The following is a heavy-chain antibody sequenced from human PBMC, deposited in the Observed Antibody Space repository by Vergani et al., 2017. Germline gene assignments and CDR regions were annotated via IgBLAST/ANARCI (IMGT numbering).Heavy chain of an antibody. CDR2: INPNSGGT. CDR3: SRGGWDIVVVKGFDRAFDI. CDR1: GGTFSSYA. D-gene: IGHD2-2*01. J-gene: IGHJ3*02. V-gene: IGHV1-2*02. Sequence: QVQLVQSGAEVKKPGSSVKVSCKASGGTFSSYAISWVRQAPGQGLEWMGWINPNSGGTNYAQKFQGRVTMTRDTSSSTAYMELSRLRSEDTAVYYCSRGGWDIVVVKGFDRAFDIWGQGTMVTVSS.